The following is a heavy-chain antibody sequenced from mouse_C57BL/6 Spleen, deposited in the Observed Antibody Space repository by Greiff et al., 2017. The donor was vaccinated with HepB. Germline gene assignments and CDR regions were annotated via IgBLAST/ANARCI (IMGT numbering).Heavy chain of an antibody. V-gene: IGHV1-53*01. Sequence: VQLQQPGTELVKPGASVKLSCKASGYTFTSYWMHWVKQRPGQGLEWIGNINPSNGGTNYNEKFKSKATLTVDKSSSTAYMQLSSLTSEDSAVYYCARVNYPRDGYGRDWYFDVWGTGTTVTVSS. J-gene: IGHJ1*03. CDR2: INPSNGGT. CDR1: GYTFTSYW. D-gene: IGHD2-2*01. CDR3: ARVNYPRDGYGRDWYFDV.